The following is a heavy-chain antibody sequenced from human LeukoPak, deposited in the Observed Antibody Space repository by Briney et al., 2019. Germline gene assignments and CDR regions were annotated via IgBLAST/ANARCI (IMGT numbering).Heavy chain of an antibody. CDR3: ARGEGAYYYGMDV. D-gene: IGHD3-16*01. CDR1: GGSISPYH. V-gene: IGHV4-59*12. Sequence: SETLSLTCAVSGGSISPYHWTWIRQPPGKGLEWIGYISYSGSTNYNPSLKSRVTISIDTSKSQLSLKLSSVTAADTAVYYCARGEGAYYYGMDVWGQGTTVTVSS. CDR2: ISYSGST. J-gene: IGHJ6*02.